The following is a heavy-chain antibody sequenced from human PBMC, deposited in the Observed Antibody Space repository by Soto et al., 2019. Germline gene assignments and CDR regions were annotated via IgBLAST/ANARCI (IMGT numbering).Heavy chain of an antibody. CDR1: GFTFSSYG. CDR2: ISYDGTIK. V-gene: IGHV3-30*18. J-gene: IGHJ4*02. Sequence: QVQLVEAGGGVVQPGRSLRLSCAASGFTFSSYGMQWVRQAPGKGLEWVAAISYDGTIKYYEDSEKGRFTISRDNSKTTLYLQMNSLRAEDTAVYYCAKSYSSSWLGYFDYWGQGTLVTVSS. D-gene: IGHD6-13*01. CDR3: AKSYSSSWLGYFDY.